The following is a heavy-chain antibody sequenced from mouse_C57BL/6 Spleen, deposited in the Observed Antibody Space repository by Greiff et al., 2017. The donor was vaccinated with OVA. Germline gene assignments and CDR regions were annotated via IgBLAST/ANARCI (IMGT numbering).Heavy chain of an antibody. V-gene: IGHV1-59*01. D-gene: IGHD1-1*01. CDR3: ARSVFITTVVGNY. J-gene: IGHJ2*01. CDR1: GYTFTSYW. CDR2: IDPSDSYT. Sequence: VQLQQPGAELVRPGTSVKLSCKASGYTFTSYWMHWVKQRPGQGLEWIGVIDPSDSYTNYNQKFKGKATLTVDTSSSTAYMQLSSLTSEDSAVYYCARSVFITTVVGNYWGQGTTLTVSS.